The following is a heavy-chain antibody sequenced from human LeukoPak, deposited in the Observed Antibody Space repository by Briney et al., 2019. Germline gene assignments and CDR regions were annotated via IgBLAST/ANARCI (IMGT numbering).Heavy chain of an antibody. CDR2: ISSNGGAT. J-gene: IGHJ4*02. V-gene: IGHV3-64*01. D-gene: IGHD6-19*01. CDR3: ARETGWYDY. CDR1: GFTFSRYP. Sequence: PGGSLRLSCAASGFTFSRYPMHWVRQAPGKGLEYVSAISSNGGATYYGNSVKGKFTISRDNSKNTLYLQMGSLRPEDMAVYYCARETGWYDYWGQGTLVTVSS.